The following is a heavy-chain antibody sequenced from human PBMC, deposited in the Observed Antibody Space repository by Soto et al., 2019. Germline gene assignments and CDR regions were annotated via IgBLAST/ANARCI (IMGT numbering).Heavy chain of an antibody. CDR3: ATHSIASSSPRYYYYYYGMDV. Sequence: GASVKVSCKASGGTFSSYAISWVRQAPGQGLEWMGGIIPIFGTANYAQKFQGRVTITADESTSTAYMELSSLRSEDTAVYYCATHSIASSSPRYYYYYYGMDVWGQGTTVTV. D-gene: IGHD6-6*01. CDR2: IIPIFGTA. V-gene: IGHV1-69*13. CDR1: GGTFSSYA. J-gene: IGHJ6*02.